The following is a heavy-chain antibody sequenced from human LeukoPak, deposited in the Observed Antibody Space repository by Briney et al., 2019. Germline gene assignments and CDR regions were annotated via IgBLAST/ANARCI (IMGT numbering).Heavy chain of an antibody. D-gene: IGHD2-8*01. J-gene: IGHJ4*02. V-gene: IGHV1-18*01. Sequence: ASVKVSCKASGYTFTSYGIGWVRQAPGQGLEWMGWISAYNGNTNYAQKLQGRVTMTTDTSTSTAYMELRSLRSDDTAVYYCARDNGENYHTAFDYWGQGTLVTVSS. CDR1: GYTFTSYG. CDR2: ISAYNGNT. CDR3: ARDNGENYHTAFDY.